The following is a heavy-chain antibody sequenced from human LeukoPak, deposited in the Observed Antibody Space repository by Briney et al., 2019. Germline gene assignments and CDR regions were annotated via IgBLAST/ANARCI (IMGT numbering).Heavy chain of an antibody. CDR2: IYHSGST. V-gene: IGHV4-38-2*02. Sequence: SETLSLTCTVSGYSISSGYYWGWIRQPPGKGLEWIGSIYHSGSTYYNPSLKSRVTISVDTSRNQFSLKLSSVTAADTAVYYCARRFDPWGQGTLVTVSS. CDR1: GYSISSGYY. CDR3: ARRFDP. J-gene: IGHJ5*02.